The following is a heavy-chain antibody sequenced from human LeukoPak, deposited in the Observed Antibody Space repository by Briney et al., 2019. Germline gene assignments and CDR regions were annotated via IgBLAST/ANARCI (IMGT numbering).Heavy chain of an antibody. CDR1: GGSISSGGYY. CDR3: ARFSMIVVVHDY. Sequence: SQTLSLTCAVSGGSISSGGYYWSWIRQHPGKGLEWIGYIYYSGSAYYNPSLKSRVTISVDTSKNDFSLKLSSVTAADTAVYYCARFSMIVVVHDYWGQGTLVTVSS. D-gene: IGHD3-22*01. J-gene: IGHJ4*02. V-gene: IGHV4-31*11. CDR2: IYYSGSA.